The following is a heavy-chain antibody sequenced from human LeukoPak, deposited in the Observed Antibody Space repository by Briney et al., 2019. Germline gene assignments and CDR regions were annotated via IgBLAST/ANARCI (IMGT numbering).Heavy chain of an antibody. CDR3: ARGTAAAGWPFDY. J-gene: IGHJ4*02. D-gene: IGHD6-13*01. Sequence: SETLSLTCAVYGGSFSGYYWSWTRQPPGKGLEWIGEINHSGSTNYNPSLKSRVTISVDTSKNQFSLKLSSVTAADTAVYYCARGTAAAGWPFDYWGQGTLVTVSS. V-gene: IGHV4-34*01. CDR2: INHSGST. CDR1: GGSFSGYY.